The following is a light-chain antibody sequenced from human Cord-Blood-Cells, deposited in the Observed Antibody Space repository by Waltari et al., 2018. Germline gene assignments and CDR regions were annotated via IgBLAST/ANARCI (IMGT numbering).Light chain of an antibody. CDR1: QSVSSSY. Sequence: PGERATLSCRASQSVSSSYLAWYQQKPGQAPRLLIYGASSRATGIPDRFSGSGSGTDFTLTISRLEPEDFAVYYCQQYGSSPRTFGQGTKVGIK. J-gene: IGKJ1*01. V-gene: IGKV3-20*01. CDR2: GAS. CDR3: QQYGSSPRT.